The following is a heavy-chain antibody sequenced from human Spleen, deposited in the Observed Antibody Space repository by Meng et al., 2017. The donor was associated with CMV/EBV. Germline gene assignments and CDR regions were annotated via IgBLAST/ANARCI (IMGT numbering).Heavy chain of an antibody. CDR1: SLTTGGNY. J-gene: IGHJ5*02. Sequence: SLTTGGNYWNWVRQHPEKCLVSIRYNYSSGRTFYNPSLKSRVTMSVDTSKNQFSLKLSSVTTADTAIYYCAKDSRPASMGVTWFDPWGQGTLVTVSS. V-gene: IGHV4-31*02. CDR3: AKDSRPASMGVTWFDP. D-gene: IGHD2-2*01. CDR2: NYSSGRT.